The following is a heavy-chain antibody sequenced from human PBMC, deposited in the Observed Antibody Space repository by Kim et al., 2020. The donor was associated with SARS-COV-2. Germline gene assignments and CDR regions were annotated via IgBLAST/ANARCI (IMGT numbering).Heavy chain of an antibody. V-gene: IGHV1-69*02. J-gene: IGHJ3*02. Sequence: QGRVTITADKSTSTAYMELSSLRSEDTAMYYCARTYYDILTGYSHDAFDIWGQGTMVTVSS. CDR3: ARTYYDILTGYSHDAFDI. D-gene: IGHD3-9*01.